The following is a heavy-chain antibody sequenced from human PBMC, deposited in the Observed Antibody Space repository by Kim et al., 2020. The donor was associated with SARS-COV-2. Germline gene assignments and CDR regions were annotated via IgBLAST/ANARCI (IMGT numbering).Heavy chain of an antibody. Sequence: GGSLRLSCAASGFTFSSYAMSWVRQAPGKGLEWVSAISGSGGSTYYADSVKGRFTISRDNSKNTLYLQMNSLRAEDTAVYYCAKHPVTMIVVVITDWYFDLWGRGTLVTVSS. CDR3: AKHPVTMIVVVITDWYFDL. CDR2: ISGSGGST. V-gene: IGHV3-23*01. CDR1: GFTFSSYA. D-gene: IGHD3-22*01. J-gene: IGHJ2*01.